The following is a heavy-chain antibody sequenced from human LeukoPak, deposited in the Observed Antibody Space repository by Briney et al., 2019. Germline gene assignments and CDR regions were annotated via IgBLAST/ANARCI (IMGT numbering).Heavy chain of an antibody. CDR2: VNPNGGAT. Sequence: ASVKVSCKASGYSFHTYYIHWVRQAPGQGPEWMGCVNPNGGATNYTQTLQGRVTMTTDTSIDTAYMEVRGLRSDDTAVYFCARAGYDYGDSFDYWGQGTLVTVSS. CDR3: ARAGYDYGDSFDY. CDR1: GYSFHTYY. V-gene: IGHV1-2*02. J-gene: IGHJ4*02. D-gene: IGHD4-17*01.